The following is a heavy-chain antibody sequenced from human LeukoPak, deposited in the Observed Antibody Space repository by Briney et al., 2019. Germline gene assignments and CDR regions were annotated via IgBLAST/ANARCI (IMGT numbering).Heavy chain of an antibody. CDR3: ARDFTRYFDWALDY. J-gene: IGHJ4*02. CDR2: ISYDGSNK. CDR1: GFTFSSYA. V-gene: IGHV3-30-3*01. Sequence: GGSLRLSCAASGFTFSSYAMHWVRQAPGKGLEWVAVISYDGSNKYYADSVKGRFTISRDNSKNTLYLQMNGLRAEDTAVYYCARDFTRYFDWALDYWGQGTLVTVSS. D-gene: IGHD3-9*01.